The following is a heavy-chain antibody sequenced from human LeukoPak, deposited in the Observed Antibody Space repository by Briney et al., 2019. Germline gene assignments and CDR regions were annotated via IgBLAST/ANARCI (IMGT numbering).Heavy chain of an antibody. J-gene: IGHJ4*02. Sequence: GGSLRLSCAASGFTVSSNYMSWVRQAPGKGLEWVSYISSGSGTIYYADSVKGRFTISRDNAKSSLYLQMNSLRAEDTAVYYCARDYKKMGVMLRGVLDYWGQGTLVTVSS. D-gene: IGHD3-10*01. CDR1: GFTVSSNY. V-gene: IGHV3-48*01. CDR2: ISSGSGTI. CDR3: ARDYKKMGVMLRGVLDY.